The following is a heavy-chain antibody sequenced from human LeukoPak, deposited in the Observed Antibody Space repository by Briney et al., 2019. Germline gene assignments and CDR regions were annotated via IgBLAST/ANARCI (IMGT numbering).Heavy chain of an antibody. CDR3: AKDTRITMVRGMGY. J-gene: IGHJ4*02. Sequence: GGSLRRSGAAAGFTFSSYAMSWLRQAPGKGLGWVSAISVSGGSTYYADSVKGRFTISRDNSKNTPYLQMNSLRAEDTAVYYCAKDTRITMVRGMGYWGQGTLVTVSS. CDR1: GFTFSSYA. V-gene: IGHV3-23*01. D-gene: IGHD3-10*01. CDR2: ISVSGGST.